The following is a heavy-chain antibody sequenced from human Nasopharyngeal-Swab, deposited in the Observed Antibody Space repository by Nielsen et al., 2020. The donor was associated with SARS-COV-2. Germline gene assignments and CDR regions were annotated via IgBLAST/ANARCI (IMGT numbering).Heavy chain of an antibody. Sequence: SETLSLTCTVSGGSISSSSYYWGWIRQPPGKGLEWIGSIYYSGSTYYNPSLKSRVTISVDTSKNQFSLKLSSVTAADTAVYYCARDDSAYYYGSGSPRRRYYYYGMDVWGQGTTVTVSS. CDR2: IYYSGST. CDR3: ARDDSAYYYGSGSPRRRYYYYGMDV. J-gene: IGHJ6*02. D-gene: IGHD3-10*01. CDR1: GGSISSSSYY. V-gene: IGHV4-39*02.